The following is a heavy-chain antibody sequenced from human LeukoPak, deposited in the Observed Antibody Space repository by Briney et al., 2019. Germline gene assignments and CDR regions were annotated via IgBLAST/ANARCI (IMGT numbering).Heavy chain of an antibody. CDR2: INPSGGGT. J-gene: IGHJ4*02. CDR3: ARPTTSHYPLDF. Sequence: ASVKVSCKASGYTFTSYYMHWVRQAPGQGLEWMGLINPSGGGTSYAQKFQGRVTMTRDTSTSTDYMELSSLRSEDTAVYYCARPTTSHYPLDFWGQETLVSVSS. CDR1: GYTFTSYY. D-gene: IGHD2-2*01. V-gene: IGHV1-46*01.